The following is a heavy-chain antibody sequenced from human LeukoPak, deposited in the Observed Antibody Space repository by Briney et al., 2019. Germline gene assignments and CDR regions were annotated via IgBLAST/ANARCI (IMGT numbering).Heavy chain of an antibody. CDR3: ARGPY. CDR1: GDSISSGDYY. V-gene: IGHV4-61*02. CDR2: ISTSGTP. Sequence: PSETLSLTCTVSGDSISSGDYYWNWIRQPAGKRLEWIGRISTSGTPNYNPSFRGRLTISIDTSKNQFSLNLRSVTAAETGIYYCARGPYWGQGTLVAVSS. J-gene: IGHJ4*02.